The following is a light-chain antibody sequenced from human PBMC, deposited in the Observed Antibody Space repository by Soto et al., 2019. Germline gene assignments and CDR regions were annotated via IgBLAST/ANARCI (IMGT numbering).Light chain of an antibody. CDR2: DVS. CDR1: SSDVGGYNY. J-gene: IGLJ1*01. Sequence: QSALTQPGSVCGSPGQAIIISYNGTSSDVGGYNYVSWYQQHPGKAPKFMIYDVSNRPSGVSNRFSGSKSGNTASLTISGLQAEDEADYYCSSYTTSNTRQIVFGTGTKVTVL. V-gene: IGLV2-14*01. CDR3: SSYTTSNTRQIV.